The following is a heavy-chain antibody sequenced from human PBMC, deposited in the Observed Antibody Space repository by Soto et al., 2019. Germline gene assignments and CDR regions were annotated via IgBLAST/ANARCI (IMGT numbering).Heavy chain of an antibody. V-gene: IGHV3-9*01. CDR2: ISWNSGSI. CDR3: AKADGIAAIDY. J-gene: IGHJ4*02. CDR1: GFTFDDYA. Sequence: EVQLVESGGGLVQPGRSLRLSCAASGFTFDDYAMHWVRQAPGKGLEWVSGISWNSGSIGYADSVKGRFTISRDNAKNSLYLQMNSLRAEDTALYYCAKADGIAAIDYWGQGTLVTVSS. D-gene: IGHD6-13*01.